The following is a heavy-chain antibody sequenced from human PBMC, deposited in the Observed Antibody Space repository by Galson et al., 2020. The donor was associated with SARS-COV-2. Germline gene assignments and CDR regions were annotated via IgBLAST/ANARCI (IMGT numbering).Heavy chain of an antibody. CDR1: GFSFSSYA. Sequence: GGSLRLSCVASGFSFSSYAVNWVRQVPGKGLEWVAFISYDANNKYYVDSVKGRFTISRDNSKNTLSLQMNTLRTEDTAVYYCAREGKSPYFYMDVWGKGTTVTVSS. CDR2: ISYDANNK. J-gene: IGHJ6*03. V-gene: IGHV3-30*01. D-gene: IGHD3-9*01. CDR3: AREGKSPYFYMDV.